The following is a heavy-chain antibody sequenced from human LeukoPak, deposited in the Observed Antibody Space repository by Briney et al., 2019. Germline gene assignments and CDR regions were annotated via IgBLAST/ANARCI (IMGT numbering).Heavy chain of an antibody. CDR2: ITWDGDST. V-gene: IGHV3-43D*03. J-gene: IGHJ4*02. Sequence: QPGGSLRLSCAASGFTFDDYAMHWVRQAPGKGLEWVSLITWDGDSTYYADSVKGRFTISRDNSKNSLYLQMDSLRAEDTAFYYCAKSTSSWSEFEYWGQGTLVTVSS. CDR1: GFTFDDYA. CDR3: AKSTSSWSEFEY. D-gene: IGHD6-13*01.